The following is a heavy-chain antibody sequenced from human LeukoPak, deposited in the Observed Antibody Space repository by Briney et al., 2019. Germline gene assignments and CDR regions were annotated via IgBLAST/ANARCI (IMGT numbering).Heavy chain of an antibody. V-gene: IGHV4-30-2*01. CDR2: IYHSGST. CDR1: GGSISSGGYS. Sequence: TSQTLSLTCAVSGGSISSGGYSWSWIRQPPGKGLEWIGYIYHSGSTYYNPSLKSRVTISVDTSKNQFSLKLSSVTAADTAVYYCARVAPSQWLLPPNYFDYWGQETLVTVSS. CDR3: ARVAPSQWLLPPNYFDY. D-gene: IGHD3-22*01. J-gene: IGHJ4*02.